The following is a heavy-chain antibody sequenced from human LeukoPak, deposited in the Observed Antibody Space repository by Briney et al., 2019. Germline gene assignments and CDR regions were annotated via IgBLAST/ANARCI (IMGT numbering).Heavy chain of an antibody. CDR1: GGSFSGYY. V-gene: IGHV4-34*01. Sequence: SETLSLTCAVYGGSFSGYYWSWIRQPPGKGLEWIGYIYYSGSTNYNPSLKSRVTISVDTSKNQFSLKLSSVTAADTAVYYCARLEPLHDFWSGYYKWGAFDIWGQGTMVTVSS. D-gene: IGHD3-3*01. CDR3: ARLEPLHDFWSGYYKWGAFDI. CDR2: IYYSGST. J-gene: IGHJ3*02.